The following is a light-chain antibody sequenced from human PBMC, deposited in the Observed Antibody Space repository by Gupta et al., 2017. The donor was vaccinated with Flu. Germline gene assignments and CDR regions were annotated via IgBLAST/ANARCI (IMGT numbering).Light chain of an antibody. J-gene: IGLJ2*01. CDR2: EVH. V-gene: IGLV2-23*02. Sequence: QSALSQPASVSVSPGHSITISSTGTSSDVGWYNLVSWYQQYPGKAPKLLIYEVHKRPSGVSDRFSGSKSGNTASLTISGLQSDDEADYYCCSYAVIRDRQLFGGGTKLTVL. CDR1: SSDVGWYNL. CDR3: CSYAVIRDRQL.